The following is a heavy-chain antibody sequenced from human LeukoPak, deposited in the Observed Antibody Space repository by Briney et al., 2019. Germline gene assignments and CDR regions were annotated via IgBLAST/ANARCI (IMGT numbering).Heavy chain of an antibody. D-gene: IGHD2-15*01. Sequence: GGSLRLSCVASGFTFNTYAMTWVRQAPGKGLKCFSTITSGGVGTYYADSVKGRFTISRDNSKYTLYLQMNSLSAEDSAVYYCAKSAGDCSGGSCYPNWFDPWGQGTLVTVSS. CDR1: GFTFNTYA. V-gene: IGHV3-23*01. CDR2: ITSGGVGT. J-gene: IGHJ5*02. CDR3: AKSAGDCSGGSCYPNWFDP.